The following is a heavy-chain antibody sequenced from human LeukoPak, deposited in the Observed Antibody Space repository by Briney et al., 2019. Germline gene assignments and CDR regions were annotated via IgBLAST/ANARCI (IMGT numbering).Heavy chain of an antibody. CDR1: GGSISSYY. CDR2: IYYGENT. D-gene: IGHD3-22*01. CDR3: ARRDDSSGYHKIFDY. V-gene: IGHV4-59*04. J-gene: IGHJ4*02. Sequence: SETLSLPCTVSGGSISSYYWSWIRQPPGKGLEWIGNIYYGENTYYNPSLKSRVTISIDTSKNQFYLKLSSLTAADTAVYYCARRDDSSGYHKIFDYWGPGTLVTVSS.